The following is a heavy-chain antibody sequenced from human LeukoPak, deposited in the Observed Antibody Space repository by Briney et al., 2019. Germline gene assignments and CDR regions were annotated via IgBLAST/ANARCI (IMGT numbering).Heavy chain of an antibody. CDR1: GFTFSIHG. D-gene: IGHD5-24*01. Sequence: GGSLRLSCAASGFTFSIHGMNWVRQAPGKGLEWVSGISPSGDTTYYADSVKGRFTVSRDNSKNTLYLQINSLRAEDTAVYYCAKDDRWLQYNDWGQGTLVTVSS. CDR3: AKDDRWLQYND. J-gene: IGHJ4*02. CDR2: ISPSGDTT. V-gene: IGHV3-23*01.